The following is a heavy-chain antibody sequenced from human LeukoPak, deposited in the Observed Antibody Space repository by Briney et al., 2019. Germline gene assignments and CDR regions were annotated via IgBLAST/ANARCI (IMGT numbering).Heavy chain of an antibody. V-gene: IGHV3-21*01. CDR1: GFTFSSYS. CDR2: ISSSSSYI. Sequence: GGSLRLSCAASGFTFSSYSMNWVRQAPGKGLEWVSSISSSSSYIYYADSVKGRFTISRDNAKNSLYLQMNSLRVEDTAVYYCARISPLEDFDLWGQGTLVTVSS. CDR3: ARISPLEDFDL. J-gene: IGHJ4*02.